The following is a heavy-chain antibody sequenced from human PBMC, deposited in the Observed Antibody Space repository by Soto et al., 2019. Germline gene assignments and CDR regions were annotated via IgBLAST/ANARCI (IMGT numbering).Heavy chain of an antibody. V-gene: IGHV5-51*01. CDR3: AKLYPVGCCSGGSCYYMDV. CDR1: GYSFTNYW. CDR2: IYPGDSQA. J-gene: IGHJ6*03. Sequence: GESLKISCKGSGYSFTNYWIGWVRQMPGKGLEWMGIIYPGDSQAKYSPSFQGQVTVSADKSISTAYLQWRSLKASDTAMYYCAKLYPVGCCSGGSCYYMDVWGQGTTVTVSS. D-gene: IGHD2-15*01.